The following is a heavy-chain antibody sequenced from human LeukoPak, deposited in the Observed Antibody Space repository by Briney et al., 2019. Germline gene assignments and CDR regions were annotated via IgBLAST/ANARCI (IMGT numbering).Heavy chain of an antibody. Sequence: SETLSLTCAVYGGSFSGYYWSWIRQPPGKGLEWIGEIYHTGSTNYNPSLKSRVTISVDKSKNQFSLKLSPVTAADTAAYYCARRTVGVSLGYLQYWGQGTLVSVSS. CDR1: GGSFSGYY. CDR3: ARRTVGVSLGYLQY. V-gene: IGHV4-34*01. CDR2: IYHTGST. D-gene: IGHD1-26*01. J-gene: IGHJ4*01.